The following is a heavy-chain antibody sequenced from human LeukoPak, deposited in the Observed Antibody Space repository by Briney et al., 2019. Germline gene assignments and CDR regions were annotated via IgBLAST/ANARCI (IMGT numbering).Heavy chain of an antibody. J-gene: IGHJ3*01. Sequence: SETLSLTCTVSGASINTHFWSWVRQPPGKGLEWIGYVYYSGSGSTNYNPSLKSRVTISVDTSKNQFSLKLSSVTAADTAVYYCASGDYDTTARGAFDVWGRGTMVTVSS. CDR3: ASGDYDTTARGAFDV. D-gene: IGHD3-16*01. CDR2: VYYSGSGST. V-gene: IGHV4-59*08. CDR1: GASINTHF.